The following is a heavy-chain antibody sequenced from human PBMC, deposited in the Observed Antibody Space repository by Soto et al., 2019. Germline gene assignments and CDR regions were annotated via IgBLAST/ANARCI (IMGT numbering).Heavy chain of an antibody. D-gene: IGHD2-15*01. CDR3: AKGDIVVVVADLYGMDV. Sequence: QVQLVQSGAEVKKPRSSVKVSCKASGGTFSSYAISWVRQAPGQGLEWMGGIIPIFGTANYAQKFQGRVTITADESTSTAYMELSSLRSEDTAVYYCAKGDIVVVVADLYGMDVWGQGTTVTVSS. V-gene: IGHV1-69*01. J-gene: IGHJ6*02. CDR1: GGTFSSYA. CDR2: IIPIFGTA.